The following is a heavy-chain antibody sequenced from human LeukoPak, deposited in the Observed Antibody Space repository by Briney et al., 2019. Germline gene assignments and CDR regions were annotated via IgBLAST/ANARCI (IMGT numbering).Heavy chain of an antibody. CDR2: IYYSGSA. Sequence: SETLSLTCTVSGGSISSYYWSWIRQPPGKGLEWIGYIYYSGSASYNPSLKSRVTISVDTSKNQFSLKLSSVAAADTAVYYCARHRTYYYDSSGYYPIYYFDYWGQGTLVTVSS. CDR1: GGSISSYY. V-gene: IGHV4-59*08. D-gene: IGHD3-22*01. CDR3: ARHRTYYYDSSGYYPIYYFDY. J-gene: IGHJ4*02.